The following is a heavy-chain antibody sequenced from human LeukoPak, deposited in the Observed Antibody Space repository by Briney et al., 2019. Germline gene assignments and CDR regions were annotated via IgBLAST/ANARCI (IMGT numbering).Heavy chain of an antibody. J-gene: IGHJ5*02. D-gene: IGHD1-26*01. CDR3: ARDRVEYGSYAYNWFDP. CDR1: GGSISSYY. V-gene: IGHV4-4*07. CDR2: IYTSGST. Sequence: SETLSLTCTVSGGSISSYYWSWIRQPAGKGLEWIGRIYTSGSTNYNPSPKSRVTMSVDTSKNQFSLKLSSVTAADTAVYYCARDRVEYGSYAYNWFDPWGQGTLVTVSS.